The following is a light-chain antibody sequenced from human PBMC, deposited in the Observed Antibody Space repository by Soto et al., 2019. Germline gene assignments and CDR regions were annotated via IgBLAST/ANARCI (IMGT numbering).Light chain of an antibody. J-gene: IGKJ1*01. CDR2: KAS. CDR1: QTISSW. CDR3: QHYNRYSEA. V-gene: IGKV1-5*03. Sequence: DIQMTQSPSTLSGSVGDRVTITCRASQTISSWLAWYQQKPGKAPKLLIYKASTLKSGVPSRLSGSGSGTELPLTISSLQPDDFATYYCQHYNRYSEAFGQGTKVELK.